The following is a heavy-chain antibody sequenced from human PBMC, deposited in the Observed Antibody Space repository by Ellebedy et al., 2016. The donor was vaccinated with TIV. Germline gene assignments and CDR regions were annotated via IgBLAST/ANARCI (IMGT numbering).Heavy chain of an antibody. Sequence: AASVKVSCKASGYTFTSYGISWVRQAPGQGLEWMGWISAYNGNTNYAQKLQGRVTMTTDTSTSTAYMELRSLRSDDTAVYYCASGKQLVRNYYYYGMDVWGQGTTVTVSS. CDR2: ISAYNGNT. J-gene: IGHJ6*02. CDR1: GYTFTSYG. D-gene: IGHD6-6*01. V-gene: IGHV1-18*01. CDR3: ASGKQLVRNYYYYGMDV.